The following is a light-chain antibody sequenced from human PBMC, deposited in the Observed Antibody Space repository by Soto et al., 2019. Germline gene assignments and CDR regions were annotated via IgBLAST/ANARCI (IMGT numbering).Light chain of an antibody. Sequence: ETGLIQNQRTLALYPEEGDIGGCRASQSVSSRHLAWYQQKPGQTPRLLIYGTSSRATGIPDRFSGSGSGTDFTLPLCRLAPEAFAVNYCRQCCSSGTFGQGTKVDIK. V-gene: IGKV3-20*01. CDR2: GTS. CDR3: RQCCSSGT. CDR1: QSVSSRH. J-gene: IGKJ1*01.